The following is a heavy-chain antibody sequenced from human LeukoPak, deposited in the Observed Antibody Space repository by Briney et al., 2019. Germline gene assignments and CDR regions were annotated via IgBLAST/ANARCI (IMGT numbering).Heavy chain of an antibody. J-gene: IGHJ4*02. D-gene: IGHD3-10*01. CDR2: IYYSGST. CDR3: ARGRYYGSGSYRD. CDR1: GGSISSYY. Sequence: SETLSLTCTVSGGSISSYYWSWIRQPPGKGLEWIGYIYYSGSTNYNPSLKSRVTISVDTSKNQFSLKLSSVTAADTAVYYCARGRYYGSGSYRDWGQGTLVTVSS. V-gene: IGHV4-59*12.